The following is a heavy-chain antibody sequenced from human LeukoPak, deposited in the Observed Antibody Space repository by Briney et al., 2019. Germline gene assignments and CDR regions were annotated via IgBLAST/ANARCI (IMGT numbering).Heavy chain of an antibody. V-gene: IGHV5-51*01. CDR1: GYSFTTYW. CDR3: WRPASSSSLREAFYV. Sequence: GESLKISCKGSGYSFTTYWIGWVRQMPGKGLEWMGIIYPGDSDTRYSPSFQGQVTISADKSISTAYLQWSSLKASDTAMYFWWRPASSSSLREAFYVWGQGKTVTVSS. CDR2: IYPGDSDT. J-gene: IGHJ3*01. D-gene: IGHD6-13*01.